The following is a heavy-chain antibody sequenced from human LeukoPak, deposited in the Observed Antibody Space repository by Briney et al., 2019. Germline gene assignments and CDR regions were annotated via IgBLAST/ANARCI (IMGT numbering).Heavy chain of an antibody. CDR1: GGTISSGGYY. D-gene: IGHD3-22*01. V-gene: IGHV4-31*03. CDR2: IYYSAST. Sequence: SETLSLTCTVSGGTISSGGYYWHWIRQHPGKGLEWIGYIYYSASTYYNPSLRSRVTISVDTSKNQQFSLKLSSVTAADTAVYYCARDFSGYPSLDSWGQGTLVTVSS. CDR3: ARDFSGYPSLDS. J-gene: IGHJ4*02.